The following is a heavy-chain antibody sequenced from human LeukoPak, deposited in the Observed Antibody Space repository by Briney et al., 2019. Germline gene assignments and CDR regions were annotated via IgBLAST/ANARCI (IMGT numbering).Heavy chain of an antibody. CDR3: ARGDYYDFDY. J-gene: IGHJ4*02. CDR1: GFTFSNYG. CDR2: ITSGVGIT. V-gene: IGHV3-23*01. Sequence: GGSLRLSCAASGFTFSNYGMNWVRQAPGKGLEWVSIITSGVGITYYADSVKGRFTISRDNSKNTLYLQMNSLRAEDTAVYYCARGDYYDFDYWGQGTLVTVSS. D-gene: IGHD3-10*01.